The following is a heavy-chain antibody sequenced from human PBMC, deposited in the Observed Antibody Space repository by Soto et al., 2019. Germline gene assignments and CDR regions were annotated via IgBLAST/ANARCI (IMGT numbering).Heavy chain of an antibody. Sequence: GGSLRLSCAAFGFTFSSNSMNWVRQAPGKGLEWVSSISSSSSYIYYADSVKGRFTISRDNAKNSLYLQMNSLRAEDTAVYYCASGEDSNQYRTPSRGQGTLVTVSS. CDR3: ASGEDSNQYRTPS. CDR1: GFTFSSNS. J-gene: IGHJ4*02. V-gene: IGHV3-21*01. D-gene: IGHD3-10*01. CDR2: ISSSSSYI.